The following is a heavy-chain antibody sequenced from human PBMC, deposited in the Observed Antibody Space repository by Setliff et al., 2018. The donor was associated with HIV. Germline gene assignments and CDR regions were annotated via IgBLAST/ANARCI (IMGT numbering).Heavy chain of an antibody. Sequence: ASVKVSCKASGGTFSSNYVYGWVRQAPGQGPEWMGGIIPFRGVGNYAQKFQGRVRITLDESTSTAYMELSSLRSDDTAVFYCARATGAADLWGQGTKVTVSS. CDR2: IIPFRGVG. V-gene: IGHV1-69*10. J-gene: IGHJ5*02. CDR1: GGTFSSNYV. CDR3: ARATGAADL. D-gene: IGHD6-13*01.